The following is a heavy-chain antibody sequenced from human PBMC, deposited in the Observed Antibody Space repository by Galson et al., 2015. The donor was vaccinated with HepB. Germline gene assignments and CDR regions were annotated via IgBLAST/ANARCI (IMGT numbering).Heavy chain of an antibody. CDR1: GGSISSGGYY. V-gene: IGHV4-31*03. Sequence: TLSLTCTVSGGSISSGGYYWSWIRQHPGKGLEWIGYINYSGSTYYNPSLKSRVTISVDTSKNQFSLKLSSVTAADTAVYYCARVGGKFRGSGSHRWPMDVWGQGTTVTVSS. D-gene: IGHD3-10*01. J-gene: IGHJ6*02. CDR2: INYSGST. CDR3: ARVGGKFRGSGSHRWPMDV.